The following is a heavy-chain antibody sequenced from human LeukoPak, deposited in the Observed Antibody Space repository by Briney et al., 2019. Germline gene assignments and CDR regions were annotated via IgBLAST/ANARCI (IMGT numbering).Heavy chain of an antibody. CDR2: INTNTGNP. V-gene: IGHV7-4-1*02. CDR1: GYTFTGYY. Sequence: ASVKVSCKASGYTFTGYYMHWVRQAPGQGLEWMGWINTNTGNPTYAQGFTGRFVFSLDTSVSTAYLQISSLKAEDTAVYYCARDLRLNYFDYWGQGTLVTVSS. CDR3: ARDLRLNYFDY. J-gene: IGHJ4*02.